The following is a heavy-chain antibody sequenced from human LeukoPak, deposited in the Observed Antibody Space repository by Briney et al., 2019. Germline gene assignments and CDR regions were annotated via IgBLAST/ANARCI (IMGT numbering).Heavy chain of an antibody. CDR1: GFTFSDYY. V-gene: IGHV3-11*01. J-gene: IGHJ4*02. D-gene: IGHD3-22*01. CDR3: ARADHGGLYYYDSSGYYLGY. CDR2: ISSSGSTI. Sequence: GGSLRLSCVASGFTFSDYYMSWIRQAPGKGLEWVSYISSSGSTIYYADSVKGRFTISRDNAKNSLYLQMNSLRAEDTAVYYCARADHGGLYYYDSSGYYLGYWGQGTLVTVSS.